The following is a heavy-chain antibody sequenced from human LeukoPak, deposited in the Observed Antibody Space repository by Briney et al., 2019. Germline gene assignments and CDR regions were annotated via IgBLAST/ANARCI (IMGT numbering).Heavy chain of an antibody. CDR3: AKVEEGYITLMSPDY. V-gene: IGHV3-30*18. Sequence: VGSLRLSCAASGFTFSSYSMHWVRQAPGKGLEWVAVISYGGSNKYYADSVKGRFTISRDNSKNTLYLQMNSLRAEDTAVYYCAKVEEGYITLMSPDYWGQGTLVTVSS. J-gene: IGHJ4*02. CDR2: ISYGGSNK. D-gene: IGHD3-10*01. CDR1: GFTFSSYS.